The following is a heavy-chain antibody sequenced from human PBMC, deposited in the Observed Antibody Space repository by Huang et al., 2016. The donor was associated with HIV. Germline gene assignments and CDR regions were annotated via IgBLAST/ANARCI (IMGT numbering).Heavy chain of an antibody. V-gene: IGHV5-51*03. D-gene: IGHD5-18*01. CDR2: IYPGDSDT. Sequence: EVQLVQSGAEVKKPGESLKISCKGFGFSFTNYWIGWVRQMPGKGLEGMGIIYPGDSDTTYSASFEGQVTISADKSINTAYLQWSSLKASDSAIYYCARPLLGYSYGYYFDQWGQGTLVTVSS. CDR1: GFSFTNYW. CDR3: ARPLLGYSYGYYFDQ. J-gene: IGHJ4*02.